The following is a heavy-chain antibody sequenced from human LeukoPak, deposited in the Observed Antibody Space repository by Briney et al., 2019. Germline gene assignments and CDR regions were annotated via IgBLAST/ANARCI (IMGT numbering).Heavy chain of an antibody. D-gene: IGHD1-26*01. CDR3: ASAAIVGATSDWFDP. CDR2: IYYSGNT. J-gene: IGHJ5*02. Sequence: SETLSLTCTVSGGSISSYYWSWIRQPPGKGLEYIGYIYYSGNTNSNPSLNSRVTISVDTSKNQFSLKLSSVTAADTAVYYCASAAIVGATSDWFDPWGQGTLVTVSS. V-gene: IGHV4-59*12. CDR1: GGSISSYY.